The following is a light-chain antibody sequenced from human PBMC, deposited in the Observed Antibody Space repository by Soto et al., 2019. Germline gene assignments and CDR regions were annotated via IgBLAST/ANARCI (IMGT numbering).Light chain of an antibody. CDR1: SSDVGGYNY. CDR3: SSYTSSSTLYV. CDR2: DVS. Sequence: QSALTQPASVSGSPGQSITISCTGTSSDVGGYNYVSWYQQHPGKSPKLMIYDVSKRPSGVSNRFSGSKSGNTASLTISGLQAEDEADYCCSSYTSSSTLYVFGTGTKLTVL. V-gene: IGLV2-14*01. J-gene: IGLJ1*01.